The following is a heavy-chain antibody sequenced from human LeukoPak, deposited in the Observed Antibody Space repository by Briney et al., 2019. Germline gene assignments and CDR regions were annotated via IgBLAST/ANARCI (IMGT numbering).Heavy chain of an antibody. CDR3: ARRWQTESDRRPFDP. CDR2: ISAYNGNT. Sequence: GASVKVSCKASGYTFTSYGISWVRQAPGQGLEWMGWISAYNGNTNYAQKLQGRVTMTTDTSTSTAYMELRSLRSDDTAVYYCARRWQTESDRRPFDPWGQGTLVTVSS. D-gene: IGHD4-23*01. CDR1: GYTFTSYG. V-gene: IGHV1-18*01. J-gene: IGHJ5*02.